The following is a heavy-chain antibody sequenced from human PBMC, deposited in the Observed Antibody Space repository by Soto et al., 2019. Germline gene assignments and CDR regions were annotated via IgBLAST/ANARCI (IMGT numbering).Heavy chain of an antibody. CDR1: GYTFTSYG. Sequence: QVQLVQSGAEVKKPGASVKVSCKASGYTFTSYGISWVRQAPGQGLEWMGWISAYNGNTNYAQKLQGRVTMTTDTSTRTAYMELRSLRSDDTAVYYCARVEYYDSSGYPVFDYWGQGTLVTVSS. D-gene: IGHD3-22*01. J-gene: IGHJ4*02. V-gene: IGHV1-18*01. CDR2: ISAYNGNT. CDR3: ARVEYYDSSGYPVFDY.